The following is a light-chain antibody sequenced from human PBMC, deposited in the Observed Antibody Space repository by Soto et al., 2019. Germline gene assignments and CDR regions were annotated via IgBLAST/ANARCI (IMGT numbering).Light chain of an antibody. CDR1: SSNIGTHYE. CDR2: ADT. CDR3: CSYAGSSTFDV. J-gene: IGLJ1*01. V-gene: IGLV1-40*01. Sequence: QSVLTQPPSVSGAPGQTVTISCTGISSNIGTHYEVHWYQQLPGTAPKLLIYADTNRPSGVPDRFSGSKSGASASLAITGLQAEDEADYYCCSYAGSSTFDVFGTGTKVTVL.